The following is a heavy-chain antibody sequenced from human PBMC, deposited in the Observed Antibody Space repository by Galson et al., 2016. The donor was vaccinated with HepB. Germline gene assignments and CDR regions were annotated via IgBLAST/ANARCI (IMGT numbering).Heavy chain of an antibody. Sequence: SETLSLTCTVSGGSITGYRWSWIRQPPGKGLEWIGYIYGSGNTNYNPSLKSPVTLSLDTSKNQFSLKLSSVTAADTAVYYCARSGTYYIFDFWGQGTLVTVSS. J-gene: IGHJ4*02. CDR3: ARSGTYYIFDF. V-gene: IGHV4-59*01. CDR1: GGSITGYR. D-gene: IGHD3-22*01. CDR2: IYGSGNT.